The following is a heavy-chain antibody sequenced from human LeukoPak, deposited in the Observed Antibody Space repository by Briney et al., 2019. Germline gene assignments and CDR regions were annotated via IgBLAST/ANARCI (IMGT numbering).Heavy chain of an antibody. CDR3: ARTPGDPRYYMDV. Sequence: GESLKISCKGSGYSFTSYRIGWVRQMPGKGLEWMGIIYPGDSDTRYSPSFQGQVTISADKSISTAYLQWSSLKASDTAMYYCARTPGDPRYYMDVWGKGTTVTVSS. D-gene: IGHD7-27*01. CDR1: GYSFTSYR. CDR2: IYPGDSDT. J-gene: IGHJ6*03. V-gene: IGHV5-51*01.